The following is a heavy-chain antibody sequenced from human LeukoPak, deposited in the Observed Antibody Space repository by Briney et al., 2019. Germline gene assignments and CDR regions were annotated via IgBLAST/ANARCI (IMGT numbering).Heavy chain of an antibody. D-gene: IGHD3-9*01. CDR3: VPNYDILTDHPFL. V-gene: IGHV3-66*01. Sequence: GGSLRLSCAASGFTVSNNYMNWVRQAAGKGLEWVSVIYSCGSTYYADSVKDRFTISRDNSKNTLYLQMNSLRAEDTAVYYCVPNYDILTDHPFLWSQGTQVTVSS. CDR2: IYSCGST. J-gene: IGHJ4*02. CDR1: GFTVSNNY.